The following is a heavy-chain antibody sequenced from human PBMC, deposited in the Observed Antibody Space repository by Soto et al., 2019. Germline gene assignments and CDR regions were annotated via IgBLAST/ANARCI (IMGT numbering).Heavy chain of an antibody. CDR2: IYYSGST. J-gene: IGHJ5*02. V-gene: IGHV4-59*12. CDR3: ARGKPGCIWFDP. Sequence: PSETLSLTCTVSCGSISRYYWSCIRQPPGKGLEWIGYIYYSGSTNYNPSLKSRVTISVATSKSQFSLTLTSVTAADTAMYYCARGKPGCIWFDPWGQGTLVTVSS. CDR1: CGSISRYY. D-gene: IGHD2-2*01.